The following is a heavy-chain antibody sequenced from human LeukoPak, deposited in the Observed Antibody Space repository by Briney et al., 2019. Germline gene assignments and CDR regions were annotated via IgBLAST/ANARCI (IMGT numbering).Heavy chain of an antibody. J-gene: IGHJ4*02. CDR1: GYSISSGYY. V-gene: IGHV4-38-2*01. D-gene: IGHD3-10*01. CDR2: IYHSRST. CDR3: ARVEGGFGELWGYYFDY. Sequence: SETLSLTCAVSGYSISSGYYWGWIRQPPGKGLEWIGSIYHSRSTYYNTSLKSRVTISEDTSKNQVSLKLRSVTAADRAVYYFARVEGGFGELWGYYFDYWGQGTLVTVSS.